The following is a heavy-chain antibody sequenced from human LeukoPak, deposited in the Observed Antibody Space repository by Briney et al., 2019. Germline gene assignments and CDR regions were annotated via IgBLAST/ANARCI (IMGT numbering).Heavy chain of an antibody. J-gene: IGHJ4*02. CDR2: IKQDGSEK. CDR1: GFTFSSYW. D-gene: IGHD6-13*01. Sequence: GGSLRLSCAASGFTFSSYWMSWVRQAPGKGLEWVANIKQDGSEKYYVDSVKGRFTISRDNAKNSLYLQMNSLRAEDTAVYYCARPTRQQLVASGYFDYWAREPWSPSPQ. V-gene: IGHV3-7*01. CDR3: ARPTRQQLVASGYFDY.